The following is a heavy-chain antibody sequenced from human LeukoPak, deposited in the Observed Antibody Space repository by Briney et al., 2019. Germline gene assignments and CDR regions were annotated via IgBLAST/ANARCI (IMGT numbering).Heavy chain of an antibody. J-gene: IGHJ2*01. CDR1: GGSISSSSYY. V-gene: IGHV4-39*07. D-gene: IGHD5-24*01. CDR2: IYYSGST. CDR3: ARSRWLPGDFDL. Sequence: PSETLSLTCTVSGGSISSSSYYWGWIRQPPGKGLEWIGSIYYSGSTYYNPSLKSRVTISVDTSKNQFSLKLSSVTAADTAVYYCARSRWLPGDFDLWGRGTLVTVSS.